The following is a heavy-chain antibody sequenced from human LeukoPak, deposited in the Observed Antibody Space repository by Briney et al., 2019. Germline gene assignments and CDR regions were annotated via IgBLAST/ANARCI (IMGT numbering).Heavy chain of an antibody. CDR2: IYHSGAT. V-gene: IGHV4-38-2*02. CDR3: AREGSYVGDYYYYGMDG. CDR1: GYSISSGYY. J-gene: IGHJ6*02. Sequence: SVTLSLTCTVSGYSISSGYYWGWIRPPPGTGLERIESIYHSGATYYNPSLKSRVTVSVDTSKNQFSLKLSSVTAADTAVYYCAREGSYVGDYYYYGMDGWGHGTPVTVSS. D-gene: IGHD1-26*01.